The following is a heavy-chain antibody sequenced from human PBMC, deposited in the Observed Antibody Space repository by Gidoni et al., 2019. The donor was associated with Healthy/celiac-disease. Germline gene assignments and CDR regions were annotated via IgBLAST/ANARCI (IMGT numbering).Heavy chain of an antibody. CDR3: ARGREMATIPYFDY. CDR1: GGSFSCYY. J-gene: IGHJ4*02. D-gene: IGHD5-12*01. CDR2: INHSGST. Sequence: QVQLQQWGAGLLKPSETLSLTCAVYGGSFSCYYWSWIRQPPGKGLEWIGEINHSGSTNYNPSLKSRVTISVDTSKNQFSLKLSSVTAADTAVYYCARGREMATIPYFDYWGQGTLVTVSS. V-gene: IGHV4-34*01.